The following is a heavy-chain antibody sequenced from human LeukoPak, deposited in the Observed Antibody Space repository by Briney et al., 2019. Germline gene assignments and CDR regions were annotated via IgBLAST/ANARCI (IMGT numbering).Heavy chain of an antibody. J-gene: IGHJ4*02. CDR1: GYTFTSYY. Sequence: ASVKVSCTASGYTFTSYYMHWVRQAPGQGLEWMGIINPSGGSTSYAQKFQGRVTMTRDTSTSTVYMELSSLRSEDTAVYYCAREGYDSSGYTQGFDYWGQGTLVTVSS. D-gene: IGHD3-22*01. CDR2: INPSGGST. CDR3: AREGYDSSGYTQGFDY. V-gene: IGHV1-46*01.